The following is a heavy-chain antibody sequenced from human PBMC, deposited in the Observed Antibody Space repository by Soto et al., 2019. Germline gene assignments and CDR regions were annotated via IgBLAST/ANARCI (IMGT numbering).Heavy chain of an antibody. J-gene: IGHJ4*02. D-gene: IGHD1-1*01. Sequence: QVHLVRSGAEVKKPGASVKVSCKGSGYAFTTYGITWVRQAPGQGLEWMGWISAHNGNTNYAQKLQARVTVTRDTSTSTPYMELRSLRSDDTAVYYCARGRYGDYWGQGAVVTVSS. CDR2: ISAHNGNT. CDR3: ARGRYGDY. V-gene: IGHV1-18*01. CDR1: GYAFTTYG.